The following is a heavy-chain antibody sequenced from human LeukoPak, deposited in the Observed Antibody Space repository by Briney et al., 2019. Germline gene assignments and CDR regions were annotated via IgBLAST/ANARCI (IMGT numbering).Heavy chain of an antibody. Sequence: GGSLRLSCAASGFTFSSYSMNWVRQAPGKGLEWVSSISSSSSYIYYADSVKGRFTISRDNAKNSLYLQMNSLRAEDTAVYYCAKDMYDIVVVPAAIWDYWGQGSLVTVSS. CDR2: ISSSSSYI. V-gene: IGHV3-21*01. D-gene: IGHD2-2*02. CDR3: AKDMYDIVVVPAAIWDY. CDR1: GFTFSSYS. J-gene: IGHJ4*02.